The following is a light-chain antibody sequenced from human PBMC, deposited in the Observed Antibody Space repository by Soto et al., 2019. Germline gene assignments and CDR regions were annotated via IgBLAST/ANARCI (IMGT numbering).Light chain of an antibody. CDR2: GAS. CDR3: QQYGSSPVT. Sequence: EIVLTQSPGTLSLSPGERATLSCRASQSVKSNYLAWYQQKPGQAPRLLIYGASSRATGIPDRFSGSGSGTDFTITISRLEPEDFAVYYCQQYGSSPVTFGQGTKVEIQ. J-gene: IGKJ1*01. CDR1: QSVKSNY. V-gene: IGKV3-20*01.